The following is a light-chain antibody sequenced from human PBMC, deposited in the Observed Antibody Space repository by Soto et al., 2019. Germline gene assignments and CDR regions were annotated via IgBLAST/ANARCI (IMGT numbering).Light chain of an antibody. CDR2: LGS. J-gene: IGKJ5*01. V-gene: IGKV2-28*01. CDR1: QSLLHSNGYNY. Sequence: AVSSGETASISCRSSQSLLHSNGYNYLDWYLQKPGQSPQLLIYLGSNRASGVPDRFSGSGSGTHFTLKISRVEADDVGVHYRTQALQPPPTFCQGTRLEIK. CDR3: TQALQPPPT.